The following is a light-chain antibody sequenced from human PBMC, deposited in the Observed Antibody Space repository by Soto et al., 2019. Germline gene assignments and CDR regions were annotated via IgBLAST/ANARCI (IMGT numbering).Light chain of an antibody. CDR1: QSVSTY. J-gene: IGKJ4*01. Sequence: EIVLTQSPATLSLSPGEVATLSCSASQSVSTYLAWYQQKPGQAPRLLIYGAFNRATGIPARFSGSGSGTDFTLAIRSLEAEDFAVYDCQQGGSFGGGTKVEIK. CDR3: QQGGS. CDR2: GAF. V-gene: IGKV3-11*01.